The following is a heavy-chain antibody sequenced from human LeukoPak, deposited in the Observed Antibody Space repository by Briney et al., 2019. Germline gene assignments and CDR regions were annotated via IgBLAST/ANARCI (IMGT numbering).Heavy chain of an antibody. D-gene: IGHD5-18*01. CDR1: GGSFSGYY. Sequence: SETLSLTCTDYGGSFSGYYWSWIRQPPGKGLEWIGEINHSGSTNYNPSLKSRVIISVDTSKNQFSLKLSSVTAADTAVYYCARRRPRSYGLYWGQGTLVTVSS. J-gene: IGHJ4*02. V-gene: IGHV4-34*01. CDR2: INHSGST. CDR3: ARRRPRSYGLY.